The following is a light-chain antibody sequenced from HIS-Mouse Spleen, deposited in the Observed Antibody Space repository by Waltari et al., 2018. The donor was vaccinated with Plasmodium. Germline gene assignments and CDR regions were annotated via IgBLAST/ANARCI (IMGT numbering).Light chain of an antibody. CDR3: YSTDSSGNHRV. Sequence: SYELTQPPSVSVSPGQTARITCSGDALPKKYAYWYQQKSGQAPVLVVYEDGKRPSGIRERCSGSSSGTMATVTISGAQVEDEADYYCYSTDSSGNHRVFGGGTKLTVL. CDR2: EDG. CDR1: ALPKKY. J-gene: IGLJ3*02. V-gene: IGLV3-10*01.